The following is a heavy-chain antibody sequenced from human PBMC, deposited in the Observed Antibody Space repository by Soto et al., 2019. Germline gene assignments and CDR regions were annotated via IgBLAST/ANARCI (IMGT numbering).Heavy chain of an antibody. Sequence: EVQLVESGGGLVQPGRSLRLSCAASGFTFDDYAMHWVRQAPGKGLEWVSGISWNSGSIGYADSVKGRFTISRDNAKNSMSVQVNSRRAEDRALYYCAKGGGYSYGRGAWGDYYYGMDVWGQGTTVTVSS. CDR1: GFTFDDYA. CDR2: ISWNSGSI. CDR3: AKGGGYSYGRGAWGDYYYGMDV. J-gene: IGHJ6*02. D-gene: IGHD5-18*01. V-gene: IGHV3-9*01.